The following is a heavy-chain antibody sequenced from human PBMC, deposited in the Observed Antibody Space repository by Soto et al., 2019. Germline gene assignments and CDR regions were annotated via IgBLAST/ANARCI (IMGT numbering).Heavy chain of an antibody. V-gene: IGHV1-18*01. Sequence: GASVKVSCKASGYTFTSYGISWLRQAPGQGLEWMGWISAYNGNTNYAQKLQGRVTMTTDTSTSTAYMELRSLRSDDTAVYYCARGKIFGVVIIEGAWFDPWGQGTLVTVSS. CDR3: ARGKIFGVVIIEGAWFDP. J-gene: IGHJ5*02. D-gene: IGHD3-3*01. CDR1: GYTFTSYG. CDR2: ISAYNGNT.